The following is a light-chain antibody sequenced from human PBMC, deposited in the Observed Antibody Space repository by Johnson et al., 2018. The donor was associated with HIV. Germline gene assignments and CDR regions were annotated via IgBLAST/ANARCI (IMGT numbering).Light chain of an antibody. CDR2: DNN. CDR1: SSNIGNNY. CDR3: GTWDSILSAFYV. V-gene: IGLV1-51*01. J-gene: IGLJ1*01. Sequence: QSVLTQPPSVSAAPGQKVTISCSGSSSNIGNNYVSWYQQFPGTAPKLLIYDNNKRPSGIPDRFSGSKSGTSATLGITGLQTGDEADYYCGTWDSILSAFYVFGTGTKVTVL.